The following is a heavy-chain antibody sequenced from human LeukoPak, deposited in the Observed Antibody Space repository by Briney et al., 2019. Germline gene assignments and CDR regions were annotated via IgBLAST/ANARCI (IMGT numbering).Heavy chain of an antibody. D-gene: IGHD2-15*01. J-gene: IGHJ4*02. CDR3: TRDRWLDY. CDR1: GVIFSNFW. V-gene: IGHV3-7*01. Sequence: GRSLRLSCAASGVIFSNFWMSWVRQAPGKGLQWVANINLDGSEKNYLDSVKGRFTISRDNARNSMYLQINSLSAEDTAVYYCTRDRWLDYWGQGTLVTVSS. CDR2: INLDGSEK.